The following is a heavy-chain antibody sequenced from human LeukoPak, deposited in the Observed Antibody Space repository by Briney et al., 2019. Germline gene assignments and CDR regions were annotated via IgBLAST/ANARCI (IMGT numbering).Heavy chain of an antibody. CDR1: GFTFSSYP. V-gene: IGHV3-48*04. J-gene: IGHJ5*02. CDR3: AREIGYCSGGSCYLGWFDP. D-gene: IGHD2-15*01. CDR2: ISSSGSTI. Sequence: PGGSLRLSCAASGFTFSSYPMNWVRQAPGKGLEWVSYISSSGSTIYYADSVKGRFTISRDNAKNSLYLQMNSLRAEDTADYYCAREIGYCSGGSCYLGWFDPWGQGTLVTVSS.